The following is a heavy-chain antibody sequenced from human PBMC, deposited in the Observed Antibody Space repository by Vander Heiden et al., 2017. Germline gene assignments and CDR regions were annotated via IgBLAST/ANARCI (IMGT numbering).Heavy chain of an antibody. CDR2: IYPGDSDT. CDR3: ARVPRGNIYGMDV. Sequence: EVQLVQSGAEVKQPGESLSISCEASGSSFSTHWSGWVRQLPGKGLEWVGNIYPGDSDTRYSPSFQGQVTISADKSIRTAYLQWNSLKASDTAMYYCARVPRGNIYGMDVWGQGTTVSVS. CDR1: GSSFSTHW. J-gene: IGHJ6*02. V-gene: IGHV5-51*01. D-gene: IGHD5-12*01.